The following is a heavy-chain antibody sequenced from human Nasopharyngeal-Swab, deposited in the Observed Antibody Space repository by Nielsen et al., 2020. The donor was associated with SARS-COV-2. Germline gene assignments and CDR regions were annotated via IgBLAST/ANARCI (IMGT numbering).Heavy chain of an antibody. CDR2: IYSGGST. Sequence: GESLKISCAASGFTVSSNYMSWVRQAPGKGLEWVSVIYSGGSTYYADSVKGRFTISRDNSKNTLYLQMNSLRAEDTAVYYCARDRGYSYGYSYYYYGMDVWGQGTTVTVSS. CDR3: ARDRGYSYGYSYYYYGMDV. CDR1: GFTVSSNY. J-gene: IGHJ6*02. V-gene: IGHV3-53*01. D-gene: IGHD5-18*01.